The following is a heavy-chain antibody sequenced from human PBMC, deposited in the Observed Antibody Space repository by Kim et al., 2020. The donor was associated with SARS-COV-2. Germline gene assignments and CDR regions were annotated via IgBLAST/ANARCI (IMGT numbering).Heavy chain of an antibody. Sequence: SETLSLTCAVSGGSISSSNWWTWVRQPPGKGLEWIGEIYHTGITNYNPSLKSRVTISVDKSKNQFSLKLSSVTAADTAVYYCARRYYYDSSGYSHYFDYWGQGTLVTVSS. V-gene: IGHV4-4*02. D-gene: IGHD3-22*01. CDR2: IYHTGIT. J-gene: IGHJ4*02. CDR1: GGSISSSNW. CDR3: ARRYYYDSSGYSHYFDY.